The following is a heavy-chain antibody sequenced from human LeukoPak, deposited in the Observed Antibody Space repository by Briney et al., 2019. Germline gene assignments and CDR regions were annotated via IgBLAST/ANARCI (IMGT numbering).Heavy chain of an antibody. J-gene: IGHJ4*02. CDR2: IYYSGST. CDR3: ASPNWPQYYFDS. CDR1: GGSISSYY. D-gene: IGHD1-1*01. Sequence: SETLSLTCTVSGGSISSYYWSWIRQPPGKGLEWIGYIYYSGSTNYNPSLESRVTISVGTSKNQFSLKLSSVTAADTAVYYCASPNWPQYYFDSWGQGTLVTVSS. V-gene: IGHV4-59*08.